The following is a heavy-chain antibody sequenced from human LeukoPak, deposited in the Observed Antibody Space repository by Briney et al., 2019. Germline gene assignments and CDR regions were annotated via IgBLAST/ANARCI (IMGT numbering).Heavy chain of an antibody. CDR1: GGTFSSYA. CDR2: IIPIFGTA. J-gene: IGHJ4*02. CDR3: ARDRYTAMATYYFDY. Sequence: SVKVSCKASGGTFSSYAISWVRQAPGQGLEWMGGIIPIFGTANYAQKFQGRVTITADESTSTAYMELSSLRSEDTAVYYCARDRYTAMATYYFDYWGQGTLVTVSS. D-gene: IGHD5-18*01. V-gene: IGHV1-69*13.